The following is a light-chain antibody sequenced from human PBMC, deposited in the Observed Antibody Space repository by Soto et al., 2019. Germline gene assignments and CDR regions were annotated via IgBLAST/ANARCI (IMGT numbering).Light chain of an antibody. CDR1: NSNIGAGYD. V-gene: IGLV1-40*01. J-gene: IGLJ1*01. Sequence: QAVVTQPPSVSGAPGQRVTISCTGSNSNIGAGYDVHWYQQLPGTAPKLLIYANTNRPSGVPDRISGSKSGTSASLAITGLQAVDEADYYCQSYDNSLSVRVFGTGTKLTVL. CDR3: QSYDNSLSVRV. CDR2: ANT.